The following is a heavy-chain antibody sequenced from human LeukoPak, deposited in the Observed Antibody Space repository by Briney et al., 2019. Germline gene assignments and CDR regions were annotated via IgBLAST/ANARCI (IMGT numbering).Heavy chain of an antibody. D-gene: IGHD6-13*01. CDR3: ALEGYSSSWYGMDV. CDR1: GYNFTRYA. Sequence: ASVKVSCKASGYNFTRYAMNWVRQAPGQGLEWMGWINTNTGNPTYAQGFTGRFVFSLDTSVSTAYLQISSLKAEDTAVYYCALEGYSSSWYGMDVWGQGTTVTVSS. J-gene: IGHJ6*02. CDR2: INTNTGNP. V-gene: IGHV7-4-1*02.